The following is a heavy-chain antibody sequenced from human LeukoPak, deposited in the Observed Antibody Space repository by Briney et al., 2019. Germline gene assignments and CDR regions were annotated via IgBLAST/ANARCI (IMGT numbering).Heavy chain of an antibody. Sequence: PGGSLRLSCAASGFTFSDYYMSWIRQAPGKGLEWVSSISSSSSYIYYADSVKGRFTISRDNAKNSVYLLMNSVRAEDTAVYYCAREGRGGFDIWGQGTMVTVSS. V-gene: IGHV3-11*06. J-gene: IGHJ3*02. D-gene: IGHD6-25*01. CDR1: GFTFSDYY. CDR2: ISSSSSYI. CDR3: AREGRGGFDI.